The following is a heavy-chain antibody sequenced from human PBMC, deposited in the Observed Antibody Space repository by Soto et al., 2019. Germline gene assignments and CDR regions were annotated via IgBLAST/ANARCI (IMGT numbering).Heavy chain of an antibody. CDR1: GFSFSSYS. J-gene: IGHJ5*02. Sequence: PGGSLRLSCAASGFSFSSYSMNWVRQAPGKGLEWVASISSSSSYIYYTDSLKGRFTISRDNAKNSVFLQINSLRAEDTAVYYCARAPYGGGAGKFDPWGQGTVVTVAS. D-gene: IGHD4-17*01. CDR3: ARAPYGGGAGKFDP. V-gene: IGHV3-21*01. CDR2: ISSSSSYI.